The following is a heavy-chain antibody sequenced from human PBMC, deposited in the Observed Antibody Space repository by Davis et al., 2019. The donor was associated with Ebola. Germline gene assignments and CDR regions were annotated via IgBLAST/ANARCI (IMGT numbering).Heavy chain of an antibody. CDR3: ARSYVVSYGMDV. J-gene: IGHJ6*04. V-gene: IGHV5-51*01. D-gene: IGHD1-26*01. CDR1: GDNFSKYW. CDR2: VYPGDSDT. Sequence: GESLKISCKGSGDNFSKYWIAWVRQMPGKGLEWMGMVYPGDSDTRYSPSFQGQVTISADKYSSTAYLQWGSLKASDTAIYYCARSYVVSYGMDVWGKGTTVTVSS.